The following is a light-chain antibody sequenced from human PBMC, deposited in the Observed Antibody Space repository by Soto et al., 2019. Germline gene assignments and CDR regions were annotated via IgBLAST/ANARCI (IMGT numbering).Light chain of an antibody. V-gene: IGKV1-9*01. CDR1: QGISSY. CDR2: AAS. Sequence: DIQLTQSPSFLSASVGDRVTITCRASQGISSYLAWYQQKPGKAPKLLIYAASTLQSGVPSWFSGSGSGTEFTLTISSLQPEDFATYYCQQLNSYLLTFGPGTKVDIK. J-gene: IGKJ3*01. CDR3: QQLNSYLLT.